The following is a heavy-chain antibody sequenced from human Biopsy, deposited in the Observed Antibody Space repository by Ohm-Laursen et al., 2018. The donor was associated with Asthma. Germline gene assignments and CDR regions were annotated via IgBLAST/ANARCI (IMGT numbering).Heavy chain of an antibody. J-gene: IGHJ2*01. D-gene: IGHD2-15*01. V-gene: IGHV4-61*05. CDR3: ARVPTTLRYFDL. Sequence: GTLSLTCTVSGGSISSSSYYWGWIRQPPGKGLAWVSYISYSGSTDYNPSLKSRLTISMDTSKNQFSLKLSSVTAADTAVYYCARVPTTLRYFDLWGRGTLVTVSS. CDR1: GGSISSSSYY. CDR2: ISYSGST.